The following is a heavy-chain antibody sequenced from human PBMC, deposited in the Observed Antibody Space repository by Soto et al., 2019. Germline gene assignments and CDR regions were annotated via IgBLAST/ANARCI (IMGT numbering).Heavy chain of an antibody. CDR1: GYTFTSYG. J-gene: IGHJ4*02. Sequence: ASVKVSCKASGYTFTSYGISWVRQAPGQGLEWMGWISAYNGNTNYAQKLQDRVTMTTDTSTSTAYMELRSLRSDDTAVYYCARSPRRYSSSWYYFDYWGQGTLVTVSS. V-gene: IGHV1-18*04. CDR2: ISAYNGNT. D-gene: IGHD6-13*01. CDR3: ARSPRRYSSSWYYFDY.